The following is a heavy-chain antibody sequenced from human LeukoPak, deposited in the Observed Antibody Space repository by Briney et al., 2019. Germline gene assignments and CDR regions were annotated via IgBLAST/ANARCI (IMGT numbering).Heavy chain of an antibody. D-gene: IGHD2-2*01. J-gene: IGHJ6*02. CDR2: ISSSGSTI. V-gene: IGHV3-48*03. Sequence: GGSLRLSCAASGFTFSSYGMHWVRQAPGKGLEWVSYISSSGSTIYYADSVKGRFTISRDNAKHSLYLQMNSLRAEDTAVYYCARDCSSTSCYVASYYGMDVCRQGTTATVSS. CDR3: ARDCSSTSCYVASYYGMDV. CDR1: GFTFSSYG.